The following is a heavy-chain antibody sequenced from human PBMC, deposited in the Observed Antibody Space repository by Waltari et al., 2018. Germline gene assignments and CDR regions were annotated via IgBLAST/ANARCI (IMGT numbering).Heavy chain of an antibody. D-gene: IGHD3-16*01. J-gene: IGHJ3*01. CDR3: ATYVGASIGTAAFDV. CDR2: VPYTGTP. V-gene: IGHV4-39*01. CDR1: GAPRISNRHH. Sequence: QLHLQEAGPGLGKPSETLSIPCSRPGAPRISNRHHWAWIRQPPGTGLEWTGTVPYTGTPYYNPSLKSRVTISVDTSKNQFSLKLSSVTAADTAVYYCATYVGASIGTAAFDVWGQGTMVTVSS.